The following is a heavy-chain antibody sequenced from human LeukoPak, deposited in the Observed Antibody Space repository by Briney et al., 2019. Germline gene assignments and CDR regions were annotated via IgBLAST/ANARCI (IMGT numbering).Heavy chain of an antibody. CDR1: GFTFSSYS. J-gene: IGHJ4*02. CDR2: ISSSSSYI. D-gene: IGHD3-22*01. V-gene: IGHV3-21*01. Sequence: GGSLRLSCAASGFTFSSYSMNWVRQAPGKGLEWVSSISSSSSYIYYADSVKGRFTISRDNAKNSLYLQMNSLRAEDTAVYYCARDRHDYYDSSGYYFDYWGQGTLVTLSS. CDR3: ARDRHDYYDSSGYYFDY.